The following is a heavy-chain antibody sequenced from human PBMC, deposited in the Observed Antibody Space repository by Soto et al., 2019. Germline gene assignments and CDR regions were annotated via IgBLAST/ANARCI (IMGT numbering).Heavy chain of an antibody. CDR1: GGSISSSSYY. CDR2: IYYSGST. J-gene: IGHJ3*02. CDR3: ARRPSSSVAFDI. Sequence: PSETLSLTCTVSGGSISSSSYYWGWIRQPPGKGLEWIGSIYYSGSTYYNPSLKSRVTISVDTSKNQFSLKLSSVTAADTAVYYCARRPSSSVAFDIWGQGTMVT. D-gene: IGHD6-6*01. V-gene: IGHV4-39*01.